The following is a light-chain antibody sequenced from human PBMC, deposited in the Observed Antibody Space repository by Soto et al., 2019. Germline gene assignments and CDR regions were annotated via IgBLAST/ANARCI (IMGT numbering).Light chain of an antibody. CDR2: DVS. CDR1: RSDVGGYNY. V-gene: IGLV2-14*01. J-gene: IGLJ1*01. Sequence: QSVLTQPASVSGSPGHSITISCTGTRSDVGGYNYVSWYQQHPGKAPKLMIYDVSNRPSGVSNRFSGSKSGNTASLTISGLQAEDEADYYCSSYTSSSTFYVFGTGTKVTVL. CDR3: SSYTSSSTFYV.